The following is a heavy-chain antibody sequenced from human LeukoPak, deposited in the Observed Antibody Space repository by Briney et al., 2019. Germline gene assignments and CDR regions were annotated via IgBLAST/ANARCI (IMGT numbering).Heavy chain of an antibody. CDR3: ARGVDILTGSNWFDP. J-gene: IGHJ5*02. CDR2: MNPNSGNT. V-gene: IGHV1-8*01. CDR1: GYTFTSYD. D-gene: IGHD3-9*01. Sequence: ASVKVSCKASGYTFTSYDINWVRQATGQGLEWMGWMNPNSGNTGYAQKFQGRVTMTRSTYISTAYMELSSLRSEDTAVYYCARGVDILTGSNWFDPWGQGTLVTVSS.